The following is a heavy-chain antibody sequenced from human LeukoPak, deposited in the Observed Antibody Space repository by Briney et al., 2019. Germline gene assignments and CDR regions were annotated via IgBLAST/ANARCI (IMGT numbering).Heavy chain of an antibody. CDR3: ATLKSFDYGDYVGY. CDR1: GGTFSSYA. CDR2: ISGSGGST. D-gene: IGHD4-17*01. J-gene: IGHJ4*02. V-gene: IGHV3-23*01. Sequence: SCKASGGTFSSYAMSWVRQAPGKGLEWVSAISGSGGSTYYADSVKGRFTISRDNSKNTLYLQMNSLRAEDTAVYYCATLKSFDYGDYVGYWGQGTLVTVSS.